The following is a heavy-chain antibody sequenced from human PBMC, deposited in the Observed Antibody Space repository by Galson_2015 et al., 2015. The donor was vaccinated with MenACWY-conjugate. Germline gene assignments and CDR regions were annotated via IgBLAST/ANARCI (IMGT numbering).Heavy chain of an antibody. V-gene: IGHV3-48*03. Sequence: SPRLSCAASGFTFTGYEFNWVRQAPGKGLEWLSYISKSGSPIYYADSVKGRFTISRDNIKKSLFLEMNSLRAGDTGVYYCARVGTWIHQYFYYMDVWGKGTTVTVSS. CDR2: ISKSGSPI. CDR1: GFTFTGYE. D-gene: IGHD5-18*01. CDR3: ARVGTWIHQYFYYMDV. J-gene: IGHJ6*03.